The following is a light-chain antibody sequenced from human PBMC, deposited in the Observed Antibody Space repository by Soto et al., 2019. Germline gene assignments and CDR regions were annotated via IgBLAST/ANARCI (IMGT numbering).Light chain of an antibody. Sequence: DIQITQSPSFLSSSVGDKVTITCLSTESVSKWLAWYQEKPGNPPRPLIYDASTLESGVPSRFSGSGSGTEFTLTISSLQADDFAIYYCQQYNSYSWTFGQGTKVDIK. CDR3: QQYNSYSWT. J-gene: IGKJ1*01. CDR1: ESVSKW. CDR2: DAS. V-gene: IGKV1-5*01.